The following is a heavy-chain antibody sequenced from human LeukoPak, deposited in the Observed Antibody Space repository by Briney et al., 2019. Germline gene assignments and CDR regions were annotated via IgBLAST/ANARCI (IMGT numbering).Heavy chain of an antibody. Sequence: GGSLRLSCAASGFTFDDYAMHWVRQAPGKGLEWVSGISWNSGSIGYADSVKGRFTISRDNAKNSLYLQMNSLRAEDTALYYCAKDITFRGSSWDDAFDIWGQGTMVTVSS. J-gene: IGHJ3*02. D-gene: IGHD6-13*01. V-gene: IGHV3-9*01. CDR3: AKDITFRGSSWDDAFDI. CDR1: GFTFDDYA. CDR2: ISWNSGSI.